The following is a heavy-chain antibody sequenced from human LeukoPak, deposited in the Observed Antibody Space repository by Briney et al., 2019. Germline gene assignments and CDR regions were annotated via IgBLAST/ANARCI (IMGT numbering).Heavy chain of an antibody. Sequence: KPSETLSLTCTVSGGSISSYSWNWFRQPAGKGLEWIGRINTSGSTNYNPSLKSRVTMSLDSSKNQFSLRLNSVTAADTAIYYCARGTYGMAVWGQGTTVTVSS. CDR3: ARGTYGMAV. V-gene: IGHV4-4*07. CDR1: GGSISSYS. J-gene: IGHJ6*02. CDR2: INTSGST.